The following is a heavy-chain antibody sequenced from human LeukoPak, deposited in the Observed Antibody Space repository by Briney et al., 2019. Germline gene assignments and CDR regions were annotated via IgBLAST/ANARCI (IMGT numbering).Heavy chain of an antibody. V-gene: IGHV4-39*07. CDR2: IYYSGST. D-gene: IGHD3-3*01. CDR3: ASGPVPTIFGANI. CDR1: GGSISGSSYY. Sequence: PSETLSLTCTVSGGSISGSSYYWGWIRQPPGKGLEWIGSIYYSGSTNYNPSLKSRVTISVDTSKNQFSLKLSSVTAADTAVYYCASGPVPTIFGANIWGQGTMVTVSS. J-gene: IGHJ3*02.